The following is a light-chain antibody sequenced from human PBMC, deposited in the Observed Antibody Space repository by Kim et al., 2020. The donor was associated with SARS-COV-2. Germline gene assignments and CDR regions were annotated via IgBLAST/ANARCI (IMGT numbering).Light chain of an antibody. Sequence: VTISCTGSSSNIGAGYDVHWYQQLPGTAPKLLIYGNSNRPSGVPDRFSGSKSGTSASLAITWLQAEDEGDYYCQSYDSSLRGSYVFGTGTKVTVL. CDR3: QSYDSSLRGSYV. CDR1: SSNIGAGYD. J-gene: IGLJ1*01. CDR2: GNS. V-gene: IGLV1-40*01.